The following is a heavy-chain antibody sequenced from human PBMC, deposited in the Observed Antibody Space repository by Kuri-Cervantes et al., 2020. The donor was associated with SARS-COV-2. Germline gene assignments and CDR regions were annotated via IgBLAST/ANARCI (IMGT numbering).Heavy chain of an antibody. CDR3: AKDGFVGGLGSPGRAYFQH. Sequence: GESLKTSCAASGFTFSNYATNWVRQAPGKGLEWVSGITGTGRNTYYADSVKGRFTISREKSKNTLYLQMNSLRVEDTAVYYCAKDGFVGGLGSPGRAYFQHWGQGTLVTVSS. V-gene: IGHV3-23*01. CDR1: GFTFSNYA. D-gene: IGHD2-15*01. CDR2: ITGTGRNT. J-gene: IGHJ1*01.